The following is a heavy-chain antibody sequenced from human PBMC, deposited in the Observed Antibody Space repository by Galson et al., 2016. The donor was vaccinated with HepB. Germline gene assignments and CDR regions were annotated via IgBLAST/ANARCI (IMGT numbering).Heavy chain of an antibody. J-gene: IGHJ5*01. CDR1: GASIRDYY. Sequence: LSLTCTVSGASIRDYYWSWLRQPPGKGLEWVAFVHYTGSTNSNPSLKSRVTISQDASMNQVSLRLTSVTAADTAVYYCASQPGITLLTRHFDSWGQGTLVTVSS. D-gene: IGHD1-14*01. CDR2: VHYTGST. V-gene: IGHV4-59*01. CDR3: ASQPGITLLTRHFDS.